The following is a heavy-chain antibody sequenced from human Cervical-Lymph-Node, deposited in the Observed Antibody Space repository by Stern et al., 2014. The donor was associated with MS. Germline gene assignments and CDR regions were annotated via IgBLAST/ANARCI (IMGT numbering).Heavy chain of an antibody. CDR1: GFTFSSYA. Sequence: VQLVESGGGVVQPGRSLRLSCAASGFTFSSYAMHWVRQAPGKGLEWVAVISYDGSNKYYADSVKGRFTISGDNSKNTLYLQMNSLRAEDTAVYYGARDLGGSSSWYGYYYYGMDVWGQGTTVTVSS. CDR3: ARDLGGSSSWYGYYYYGMDV. J-gene: IGHJ6*02. CDR2: ISYDGSNK. V-gene: IGHV3-30*01. D-gene: IGHD6-13*01.